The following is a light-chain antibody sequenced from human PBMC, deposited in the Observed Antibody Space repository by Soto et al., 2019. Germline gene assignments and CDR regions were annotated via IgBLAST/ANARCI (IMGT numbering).Light chain of an antibody. CDR2: GAS. CDR1: QSVSSSY. CDR3: QQYGSSPWT. J-gene: IGKJ1*01. Sequence: IALTQSPGTLSLSPGERAALSCRASQSVSSSYLAWYLQKPGQAPRLLIYGASSRATGIPDRFSGSGSGTDFTLTIGRLEPEDFAVYYCQQYGSSPWTFGQGTKVDIK. V-gene: IGKV3-20*01.